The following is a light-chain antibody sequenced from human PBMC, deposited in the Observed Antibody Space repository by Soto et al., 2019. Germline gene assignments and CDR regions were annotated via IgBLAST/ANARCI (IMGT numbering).Light chain of an antibody. V-gene: IGLV2-14*01. J-gene: IGLJ2*01. CDR1: SSDVGGYNY. CDR2: EVS. Sequence: QSALTQPASVSGSPGQSITISCTGTSSDVGGYNYVSWYQQHPGKAPKLMIYEVSNRPSGVSNRFSGSKSGNTASLTISGLQAEDEADYCCSSYTSSSTRVFGGGTKVT. CDR3: SSYTSSSTRV.